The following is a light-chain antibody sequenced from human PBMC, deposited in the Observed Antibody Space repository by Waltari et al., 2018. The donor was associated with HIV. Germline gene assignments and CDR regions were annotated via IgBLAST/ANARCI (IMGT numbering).Light chain of an antibody. CDR3: CSYTSSSAYV. CDR2: DVT. V-gene: IGLV2-14*01. Sequence: QSALTQPASVSGSPGQSITISCTGTSSDVGGYNYVSWHQQHQGKAPKLMIFDVTKRPSGVSDRFSGSKSGNTASLTISGLQAEDEADYYCCSYTSSSAYVFGTGTKVTVL. J-gene: IGLJ1*01. CDR1: SSDVGGYNY.